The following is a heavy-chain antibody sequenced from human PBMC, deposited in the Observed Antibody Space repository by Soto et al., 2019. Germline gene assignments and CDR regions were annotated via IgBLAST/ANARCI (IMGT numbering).Heavy chain of an antibody. V-gene: IGHV4-4*07. CDR1: GGSISSYY. CDR3: ARWAREAVAGTGGYYYYGMDV. CDR2: IYTSGNT. D-gene: IGHD6-19*01. Sequence: PSETLSLTCTVSGGSISSYYWSWIRQPAGKGLEWIGRIYTSGNTNYNPSLKSRVTMSVDTSKNQFSLKLSSVTAADTAVYYCARWAREAVAGTGGYYYYGMDVWGQGTTVTVSS. J-gene: IGHJ6*02.